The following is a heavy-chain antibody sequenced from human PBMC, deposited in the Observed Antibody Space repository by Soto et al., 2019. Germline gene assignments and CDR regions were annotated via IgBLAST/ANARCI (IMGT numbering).Heavy chain of an antibody. CDR3: ARDRHYYDSSGYYLFDY. CDR2: ISYDGSNK. J-gene: IGHJ4*02. D-gene: IGHD3-22*01. CDR1: GFTFSSYA. Sequence: GGSLRLSCAASGFTFSSYAMHWVRQAPGKGLEWVAVISYDGSNKYYADSVKGRFTISRDNSKNTLYLQMNSLRAEDTAVYYCARDRHYYDSSGYYLFDYWGQGTLVTVSS. V-gene: IGHV3-30-3*01.